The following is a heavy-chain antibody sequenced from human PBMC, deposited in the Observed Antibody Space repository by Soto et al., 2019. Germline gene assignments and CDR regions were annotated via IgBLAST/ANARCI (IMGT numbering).Heavy chain of an antibody. CDR2: ISYDGSNK. CDR1: GFTFSSYG. CDR3: AKDTMRYCSGGSCPGGFDP. V-gene: IGHV3-30*18. J-gene: IGHJ5*02. D-gene: IGHD2-15*01. Sequence: GGSLRLSCAASGFTFSSYGMHWVRQAPGKGLEWVAVISYDGSNKYYADSVKGRFTISRDNSKNTLYLQMNSLRAEDTAVYYCAKDTMRYCSGGSCPGGFDPWGQGTLVTVSS.